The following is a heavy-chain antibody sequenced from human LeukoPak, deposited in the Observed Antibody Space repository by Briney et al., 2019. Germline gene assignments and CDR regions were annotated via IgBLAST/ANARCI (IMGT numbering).Heavy chain of an antibody. V-gene: IGHV3-74*01. D-gene: IGHD3-22*01. CDR2: INGDGSIT. J-gene: IGHJ4*02. CDR1: GFTFSSYW. CDR3: SRGLVGYYHDSSTYPDS. Sequence: GGSLRLSCAASGFTFSSYWMHWVRQAPGKGLVWVSRINGDGSITTYADSVKGRFTISRDNAKNMLYLQLDSLTAGDTAVYYCSRGLVGYYHDSSTYPDSWGQGTLVTVSS.